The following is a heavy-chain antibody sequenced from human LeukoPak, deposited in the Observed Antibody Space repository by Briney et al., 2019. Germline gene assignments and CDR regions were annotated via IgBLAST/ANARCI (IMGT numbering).Heavy chain of an antibody. V-gene: IGHV1-46*01. CDR3: ARDGSTSSQEDYYYYMDV. Sequence: GASVKVSCKASGYTFTSYYVHWVRQAPGQGLEWMGIINPGGGSTSYAQKFQGRVTMTRDTSTSTVYMEVSSLRSEDTAVYYCARDGSTSSQEDYYYYMDVWGKGTTVTVSS. J-gene: IGHJ6*03. CDR1: GYTFTSYY. CDR2: INPGGGST. D-gene: IGHD2-2*01.